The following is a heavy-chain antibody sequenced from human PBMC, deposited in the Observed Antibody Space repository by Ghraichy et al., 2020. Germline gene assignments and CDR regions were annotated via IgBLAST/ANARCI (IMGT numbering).Heavy chain of an antibody. V-gene: IGHV3-23*01. D-gene: IGHD1-26*01. Sequence: GGSLRLSCAASGFTFSSYAMSWVRQAPGKRLEWVSAISGSGGSTYYADSVKGRFTISRDNSKNTLYLQMNSLRAEDTAVYYCAKDPEAIGRGELLRGFDYWGQGTLVTVSS. CDR3: AKDPEAIGRGELLRGFDY. CDR2: ISGSGGST. J-gene: IGHJ4*02. CDR1: GFTFSSYA.